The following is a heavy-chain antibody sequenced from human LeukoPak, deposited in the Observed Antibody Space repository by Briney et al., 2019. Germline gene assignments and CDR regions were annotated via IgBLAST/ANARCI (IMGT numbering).Heavy chain of an antibody. J-gene: IGHJ3*02. Sequence: PSETLSLTCTVSGGSISSSSYYWGWIRQPPGKGLEWIGEINHSGSTNYNPSLKSRVTISVDTSKNQFSLKLSSVTAAGTAVYYCARERGYYYDGSGYSTDAFDIWGQGTMVTVS. CDR3: ARERGYYYDGSGYSTDAFDI. CDR2: INHSGST. V-gene: IGHV4-39*07. D-gene: IGHD3-22*01. CDR1: GGSISSSSYY.